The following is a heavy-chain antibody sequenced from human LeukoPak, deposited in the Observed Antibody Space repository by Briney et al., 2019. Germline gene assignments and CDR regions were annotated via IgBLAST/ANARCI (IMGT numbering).Heavy chain of an antibody. CDR2: ISGSGGST. V-gene: IGHV3-23*01. D-gene: IGHD3-10*01. CDR1: GFTFSSYA. J-gene: IGHJ6*02. CDR3: ASEGVNSMLRGVIYGMDV. Sequence: TGGSLRLSCAASGFTFSSYAMSWVRQAPGKGLEWVSAISGSGGSTYYADSVKGRFTISRDNSKNTLYLQMNSLRAEDTAVYYCASEGVNSMLRGVIYGMDVWGQGTTVTVSS.